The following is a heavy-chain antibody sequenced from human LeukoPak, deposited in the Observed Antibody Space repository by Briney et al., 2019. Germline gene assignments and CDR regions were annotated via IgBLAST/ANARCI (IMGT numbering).Heavy chain of an antibody. J-gene: IGHJ4*02. CDR2: ISWNSGSI. D-gene: IGHD4-17*01. V-gene: IGHV3-9*01. CDR1: GCTFYDYA. CDR3: AKDADDYGDYGGGNFDY. Sequence: GGSLRLSCAASGCTFYDYAMHWVRQAPGKGLEWVSGISWNSGSIGYADSVKGRFTISRDNAKNSLYLQMNSLRAEDTALYYCAKDADDYGDYGGGNFDYWGQGTLVTVSS.